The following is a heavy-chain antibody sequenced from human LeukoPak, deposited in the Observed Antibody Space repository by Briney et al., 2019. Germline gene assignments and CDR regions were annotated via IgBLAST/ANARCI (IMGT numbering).Heavy chain of an antibody. CDR1: GGTFSSYA. CDR3: ARVATVAVFDY. J-gene: IGHJ4*02. D-gene: IGHD6-19*01. Sequence: GASVKLSCKASGGTFSSYAISWVRQAPGQGLEWMGGLIPIFGTANYAQKFQGRVTITADKSTSTAYMELSSLRSEDTAVYYCARVATVAVFDYWGQGTLVTVSS. V-gene: IGHV1-69*06. CDR2: LIPIFGTA.